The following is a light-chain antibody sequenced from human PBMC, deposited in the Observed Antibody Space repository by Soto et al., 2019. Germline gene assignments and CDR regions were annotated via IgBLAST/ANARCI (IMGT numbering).Light chain of an antibody. CDR2: EAS. J-gene: IGKJ4*01. Sequence: DIQMTQSPSSLSASVGDRVTITCQASQAIGNYLTWYQQKPGKAPKLLIYEASNLETGGPSRFSGSGSGTDFTFTITSLQPEDSATYYCQQYDALPFTFGGGTKVEIK. CDR3: QQYDALPFT. V-gene: IGKV1-33*01. CDR1: QAIGNY.